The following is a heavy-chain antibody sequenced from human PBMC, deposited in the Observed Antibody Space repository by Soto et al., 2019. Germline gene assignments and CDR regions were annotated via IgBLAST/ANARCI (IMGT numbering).Heavy chain of an antibody. D-gene: IGHD2-2*01. CDR2: ISSSSSYI. J-gene: IGHJ3*02. CDR1: GFTFSSYS. Sequence: GGSLRLSCAASGFTFSSYSMNWVRQAPGKGLEWVSSISSSSSYIYYADSVKGRFTISRDNAKNSLYLQMNSLRVEDTAVYYCARDGWDCSSTSCYQWGAFDIWGQGTMVTVSS. V-gene: IGHV3-21*01. CDR3: ARDGWDCSSTSCYQWGAFDI.